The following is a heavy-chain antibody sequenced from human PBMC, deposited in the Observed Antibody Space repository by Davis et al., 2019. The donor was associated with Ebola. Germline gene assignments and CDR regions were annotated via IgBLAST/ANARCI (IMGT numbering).Heavy chain of an antibody. D-gene: IGHD2-15*01. J-gene: IGHJ6*02. CDR2: ISSSSSTI. V-gene: IGHV3-48*02. Sequence: GGSLRLSCAASGFTFSSYGMHWVRQAPGKGLEWVSYISSSSSTIYYADSVKGRFTISRDNAKNSLYLQMNSLRDEDTAVYYCARDVGYCSGGSCYSLYYYGMDVWGQGTTVTVSS. CDR1: GFTFSSYG. CDR3: ARDVGYCSGGSCYSLYYYGMDV.